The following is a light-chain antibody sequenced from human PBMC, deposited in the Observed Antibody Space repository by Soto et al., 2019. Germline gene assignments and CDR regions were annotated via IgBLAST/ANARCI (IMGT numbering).Light chain of an antibody. J-gene: IGKJ2*01. CDR1: QGINSL. V-gene: IGKV1-13*02. CDR3: QQLTSYRFT. CDR2: GAS. Sequence: AIQLTQSPSSLSASVGDRVTITCRASQGINSLLAWYQQKPGEAPKLLIYGASTLQSGVPSRFSGSGSGTDFTLTISSLQPEDFATYYCQQLTSYRFTFGQGTKLQIK.